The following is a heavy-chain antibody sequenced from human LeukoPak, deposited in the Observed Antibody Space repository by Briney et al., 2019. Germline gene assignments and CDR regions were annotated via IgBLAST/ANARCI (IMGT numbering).Heavy chain of an antibody. CDR1: GFTVSSNY. V-gene: IGHV3-66*01. Sequence: PGGSLRLSCAASGFTVSSNYMSWVRQAPGKGLEWVSVIYSGGSTYYADSVKGRFTISRDNAKNSLYLQMNSLRAEDTAVYYCARAYYDSSGYYSYYGMDVWGQGTTVTVSS. D-gene: IGHD3-22*01. CDR2: IYSGGST. J-gene: IGHJ6*02. CDR3: ARAYYDSSGYYSYYGMDV.